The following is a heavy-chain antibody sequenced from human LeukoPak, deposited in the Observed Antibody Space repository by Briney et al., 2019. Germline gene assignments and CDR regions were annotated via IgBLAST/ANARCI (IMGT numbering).Heavy chain of an antibody. V-gene: IGHV3-30-3*01. D-gene: IGHD3-3*01. J-gene: IGHJ6*03. Sequence: GSLRLSCAASGFTFSSYAMHWVRQAPGKGLEWVAVISYDGSNKYYADSVKGRFTISRDNSKNTLYLQMNSLRAEDTAVYYCARVGKVLRFLEWLPPPPYYMDVWGKGTTVTVSS. CDR2: ISYDGSNK. CDR3: ARVGKVLRFLEWLPPPPYYMDV. CDR1: GFTFSSYA.